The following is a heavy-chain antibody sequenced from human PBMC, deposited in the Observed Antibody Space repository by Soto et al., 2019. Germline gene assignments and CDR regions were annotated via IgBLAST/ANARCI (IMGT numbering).Heavy chain of an antibody. CDR3: ARDIGLWFGESRSCLDY. Sequence: ASVKVSCKASGYTFTSYAMHWVRQAPGQRLEWMGWINAGNGNTKYSQKFQGRVTITRDTSASTAYMELSSLRSEDTAVYYCARDIGLWFGESRSCLDYWGQGTLVTVSS. V-gene: IGHV1-3*01. D-gene: IGHD3-10*01. CDR1: GYTFTSYA. CDR2: INAGNGNT. J-gene: IGHJ4*02.